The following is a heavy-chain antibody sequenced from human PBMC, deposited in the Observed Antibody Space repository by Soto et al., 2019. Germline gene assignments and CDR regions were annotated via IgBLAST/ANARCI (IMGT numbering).Heavy chain of an antibody. CDR3: ARPDEGGYSSNHHYYYALDV. Sequence: ASVKVSCKASGGTFRSYSISWVRQAPGQGFEWMGGIIPIFDITNYAQKFQGRVTITADESTSTAYMELSSLGSDDTAVYYCARPDEGGYSSNHHYYYALDVWGQGTTVTVSS. V-gene: IGHV1-69*13. D-gene: IGHD3-22*01. J-gene: IGHJ6*02. CDR1: GGTFRSYS. CDR2: IIPIFDIT.